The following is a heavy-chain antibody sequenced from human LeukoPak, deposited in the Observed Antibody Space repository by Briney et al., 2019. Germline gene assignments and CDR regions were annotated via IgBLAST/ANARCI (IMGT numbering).Heavy chain of an antibody. D-gene: IGHD2-8*01. V-gene: IGHV3-48*01. J-gene: IGHJ4*02. CDR2: ISNSSNTV. CDR3: AAKMAAGFFDY. Sequence: GGSLRLSCAASGFTFSSYSMNWVRQAPGKGLEWVSYISNSSNTVYYADSVKGRFTISRDNAKNSLYLQMNSLRAEDTAVYYCAAKMAAGFFDYWGQGTLVTVSS. CDR1: GFTFSSYS.